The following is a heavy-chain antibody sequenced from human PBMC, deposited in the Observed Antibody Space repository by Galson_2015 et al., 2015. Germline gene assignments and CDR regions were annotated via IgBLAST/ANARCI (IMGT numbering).Heavy chain of an antibody. V-gene: IGHV5-51*01. Sequence: QSGAEVEKPGESLKISCKGSGYRFTSYWIGWVRQMPGKGLEWMGIIYPGDSDTRYSPSFQGQVTISADKSISTAYLQWSSLKASDTAMYYCARRIAVAGTGYYGMDVWGQGTTVTVSS. CDR1: GYRFTSYW. J-gene: IGHJ6*02. D-gene: IGHD6-19*01. CDR3: ARRIAVAGTGYYGMDV. CDR2: IYPGDSDT.